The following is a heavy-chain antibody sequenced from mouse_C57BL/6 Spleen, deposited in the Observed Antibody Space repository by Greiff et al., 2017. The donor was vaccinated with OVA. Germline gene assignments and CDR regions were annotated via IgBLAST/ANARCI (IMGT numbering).Heavy chain of an antibody. CDR2: IYPGDGDT. Sequence: VKLVESGAELVKPGASVKISCKASGYAFSSYWMNRVKQRPGKGLEWIGQIYPGDGDTNYNGKFKGKATLTADKSSSTAYMQLSSLTSEDSAVYCCARGGSSYGSYAMDDWGQGTSVTVSS. CDR3: ARGGSSYGSYAMDD. D-gene: IGHD1-1*01. V-gene: IGHV1-80*01. CDR1: GYAFSSYW. J-gene: IGHJ4*01.